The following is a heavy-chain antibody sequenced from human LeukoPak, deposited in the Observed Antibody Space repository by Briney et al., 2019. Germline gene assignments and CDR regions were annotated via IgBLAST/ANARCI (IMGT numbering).Heavy chain of an antibody. CDR3: ARGGPPGYSSSWYSPYYYYGMDV. V-gene: IGHV3-7*01. J-gene: IGHJ6*02. CDR2: IKQDGSEK. D-gene: IGHD6-13*01. Sequence: GGSLRLSYAASGFTFSSYWMSWVRQAPGKGLEWVANIKQDGSEKYYVDSVKGRFTISRDNAKNSLYLQMNSLRAEDTAVYYCARGGPPGYSSSWYSPYYYYGMDVWGQGTTVTVSS. CDR1: GFTFSSYW.